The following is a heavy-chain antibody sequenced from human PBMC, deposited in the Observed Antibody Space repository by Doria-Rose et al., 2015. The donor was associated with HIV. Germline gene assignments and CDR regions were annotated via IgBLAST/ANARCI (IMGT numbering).Heavy chain of an antibody. V-gene: IGHV2-26*01. J-gene: IGHJ4*02. CDR3: ARIKSSRWYHKYYFDF. D-gene: IGHD6-13*01. CDR2: IVSDDDR. CDR1: GVSLSSPGMG. Sequence: QVTLKESGPVLVKPTETLTLTCTVSGVSLSSPGMGVSWIRQPPGKALEWLASIVSDDDRSYTPSLKSRLTIARHTSKSQVVLTMTDMDPVDTATYYCARIKSSRWYHKYYFDFWGQGTLVIVSA.